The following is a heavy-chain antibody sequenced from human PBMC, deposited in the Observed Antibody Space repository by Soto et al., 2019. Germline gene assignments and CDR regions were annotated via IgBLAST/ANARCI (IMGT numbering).Heavy chain of an antibody. CDR1: GFSLSSSGVG. Sequence: SGPTLEPTQTLTLTCSFSGFSLSSSGVGVEWVRQPPGKALEWLALIYSNDDKRYSPSVKSRLTITKDTSKNRVVLTMTNMDPVDTATYYCGHRLADGRNSIWGQGTMVP. CDR2: IYSNDDK. V-gene: IGHV2-5*01. J-gene: IGHJ3*02. D-gene: IGHD2-15*01. CDR3: GHRLADGRNSI.